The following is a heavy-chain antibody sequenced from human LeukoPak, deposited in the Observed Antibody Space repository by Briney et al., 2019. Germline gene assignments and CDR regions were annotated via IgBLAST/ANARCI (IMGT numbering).Heavy chain of an antibody. CDR1: GYTFTSYG. D-gene: IGHD3-3*01. CDR2: ISAYNGNT. CDR3: ARDTYYDFWSGYYRRDAFDI. J-gene: IGHJ3*02. V-gene: IGHV1-18*01. Sequence: EASVKVSCKASGYTFTSYGISWVRQAPGQGLEWMGWISAYNGNTNYAQKLQGRVTMTTDTSTSTAYMELRSLRSDDTAVYYCARDTYYDFWSGYYRRDAFDIWGQGTMVTVSS.